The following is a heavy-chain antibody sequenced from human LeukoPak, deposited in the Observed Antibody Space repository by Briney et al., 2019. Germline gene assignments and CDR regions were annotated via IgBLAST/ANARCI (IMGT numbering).Heavy chain of an antibody. V-gene: IGHV5-51*01. J-gene: IGHJ4*02. D-gene: IGHD4-17*01. Sequence: GEALKISCWGSGYSFTSYWIVWVRQMPGKGLELRVTIYPGDADTRYSPSFQGQFTISADKSISTAYLQWSSLKDSDTAMYYCARHSATTAYDCWGQGTLVTVSS. CDR2: IYPGDADT. CDR1: GYSFTSYW. CDR3: ARHSATTAYDC.